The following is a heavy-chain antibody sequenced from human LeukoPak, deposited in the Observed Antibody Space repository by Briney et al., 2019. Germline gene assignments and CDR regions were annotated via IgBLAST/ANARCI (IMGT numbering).Heavy chain of an antibody. V-gene: IGHV1-2*02. D-gene: IGHD6-13*01. Sequence: ASVTVSCKASGYTFTDYYMHWVRQAPGQGLEWMGWINPNSGGTNYAQKFQGRVTMTRDTSISTAYMELSRLRSDDTAVFYCAREEVIAAAGPTLDYWGQGALVTVCS. CDR2: INPNSGGT. CDR1: GYTFTDYY. CDR3: AREEVIAAAGPTLDY. J-gene: IGHJ4*02.